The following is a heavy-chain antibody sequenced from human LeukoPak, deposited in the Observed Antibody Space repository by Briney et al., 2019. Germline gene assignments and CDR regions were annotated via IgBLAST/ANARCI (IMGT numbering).Heavy chain of an antibody. CDR3: ARAKGHHYDY. CDR1: GGTFSSYA. V-gene: IGHV1-69*13. CDR2: IIPIFGTA. J-gene: IGHJ4*02. Sequence: EASVKVSCKASGGTFSSYAISWVRQDPGQGLEWMGGIIPIFGTANYAQKFQGRVTITADESTSTAYMELSSLRSEDTAVYYCARAKGHHYDYWGQGTLVTVSS.